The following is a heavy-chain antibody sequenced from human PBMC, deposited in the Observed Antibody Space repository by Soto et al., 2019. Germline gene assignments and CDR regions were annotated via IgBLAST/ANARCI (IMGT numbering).Heavy chain of an antibody. Sequence: QVQLQESGPGLVKPSETLSLTCTVSAASSSSFYWSWIRQPPGKGLEWIGYMNNIGRTNYNPSLESRVTISLDTSKNQFSLNLTSVIAADTAVYYCARSFCRDAVRCNWFDPWGQGTLVTVSS. J-gene: IGHJ5*02. CDR3: ARSFCRDAVRCNWFDP. CDR1: AASSSSFY. D-gene: IGHD2-8*01. V-gene: IGHV4-59*01. CDR2: MNNIGRT.